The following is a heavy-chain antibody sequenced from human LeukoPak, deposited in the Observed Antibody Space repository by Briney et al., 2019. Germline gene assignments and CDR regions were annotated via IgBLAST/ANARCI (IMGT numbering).Heavy chain of an antibody. CDR1: GGSISSYY. D-gene: IGHD3-16*01. J-gene: IGHJ4*02. CDR3: ARVGPWGYYFDY. V-gene: IGHV4-59*01. Sequence: SETLSLTCAVSGGSISSYYWSWIRQPPGKGLEWIGYIYYSGSTNYNPSLKSRVTISVDTSKNQFSLKLSSVTVADTAVYYCARVGPWGYYFDYWGQGTLVTVSS. CDR2: IYYSGST.